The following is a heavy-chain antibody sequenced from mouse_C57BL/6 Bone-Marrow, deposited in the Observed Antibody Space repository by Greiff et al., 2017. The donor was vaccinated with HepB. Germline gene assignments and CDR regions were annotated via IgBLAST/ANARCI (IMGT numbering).Heavy chain of an antibody. Sequence: QVHVKQPGAELVKPGASVKLSCKASGYTFTSYWMHWVKQRPGRGLEWIGRIDPNSGGTKYNEKFKSKATLTVDKPSSTAYMQLSSLTSEVSAVYYCARSNDGYYTYWYFDVWGTVTTVTVSS. CDR3: ARSNDGYYTYWYFDV. D-gene: IGHD2-3*01. CDR2: IDPNSGGT. J-gene: IGHJ1*03. CDR1: GYTFTSYW. V-gene: IGHV1-72*01.